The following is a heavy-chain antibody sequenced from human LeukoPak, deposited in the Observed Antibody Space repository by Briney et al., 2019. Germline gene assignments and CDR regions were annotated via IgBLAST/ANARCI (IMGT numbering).Heavy chain of an antibody. V-gene: IGHV3-53*01. CDR2: IYSGGST. D-gene: IGHD3-22*01. CDR1: GFTVSSNY. J-gene: IGHJ4*02. Sequence: GGSLRLSCAASGFTVSSNYMSWVRQAPGKGLEWVSVIYSGGSTYYADSVKGRFTISRDNSKNTLYLQMNSLRAEDTAVYYCARDYYDSSGYYFDYWGQGTLVTVSS. CDR3: ARDYYDSSGYYFDY.